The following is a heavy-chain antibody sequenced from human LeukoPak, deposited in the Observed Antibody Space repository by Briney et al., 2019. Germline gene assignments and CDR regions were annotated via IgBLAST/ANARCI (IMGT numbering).Heavy chain of an antibody. V-gene: IGHV3-30*02. J-gene: IGHJ4*02. CDR2: IWYDGSDK. CDR1: GFTFSSYA. D-gene: IGHD3-10*02. CDR3: AKDPFVRGSGSNFDY. Sequence: PGGSLRLSCAASGFTFSSYAMHWVRQAPGKGLEWVAFIWYDGSDKYYADSVKGRFTTSRDNSKNTPYLQMNSLRAEDTAVYYCAKDPFVRGSGSNFDYWGQGTLVTVSS.